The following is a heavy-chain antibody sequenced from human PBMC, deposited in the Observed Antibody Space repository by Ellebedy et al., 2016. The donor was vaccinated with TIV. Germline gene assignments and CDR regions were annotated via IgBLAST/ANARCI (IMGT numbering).Heavy chain of an antibody. J-gene: IGHJ2*01. Sequence: GESLKISCAASGFTFSSYTMNWVRQAPGKGLEWVSSISTSRTYIYYADSVKGRFTISRDNAKNSLYLQMNSLRAEDTAVYYCARKVPAPTTVPPNWYFDLWGRGTLVTVSS. CDR2: ISTSRTYI. CDR3: ARKVPAPTTVPPNWYFDL. CDR1: GFTFSSYT. V-gene: IGHV3-21*01. D-gene: IGHD4-17*01.